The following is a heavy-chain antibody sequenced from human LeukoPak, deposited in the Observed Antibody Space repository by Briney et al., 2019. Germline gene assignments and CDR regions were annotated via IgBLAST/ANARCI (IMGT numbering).Heavy chain of an antibody. CDR1: GFTFNTYG. CDR2: VRYDGEIK. V-gene: IGHV3-30*02. D-gene: IGHD4-17*01. CDR3: SKDRSDYCDYGWPARFDP. J-gene: IGHJ5*02. Sequence: PGGSLRLSCAASGFTFNTYGMHWVRRAPGKGLEGVAFVRYDGEIKNYVDSVKHRFTISRDNSKNTSYLQMNSLRAEDTAVYYCSKDRSDYCDYGWPARFDPWGQGTLVTVSS.